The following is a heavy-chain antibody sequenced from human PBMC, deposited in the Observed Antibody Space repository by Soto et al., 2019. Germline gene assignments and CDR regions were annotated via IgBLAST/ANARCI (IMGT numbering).Heavy chain of an antibody. CDR2: IYYSGST. V-gene: IGHV4-59*01. J-gene: IGHJ6*03. CDR3: ARGYYDILTGYASTYYYYYMDV. D-gene: IGHD3-9*01. CDR1: GGSISSYY. Sequence: SETLSLTCTVSGGSISSYYWSWIRQPPGKGLEWIGYIYYSGSTNYNPSLKSRVTISVDTSKNQFSLKLSSVTAADTAVYYCARGYYDILTGYASTYYYYYMDVWGKGTTVTVSS.